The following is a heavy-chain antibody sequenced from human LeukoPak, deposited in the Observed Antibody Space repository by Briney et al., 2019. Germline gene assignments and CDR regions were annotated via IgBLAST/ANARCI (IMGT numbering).Heavy chain of an antibody. V-gene: IGHV1-69*05. CDR1: GGTFSSYA. CDR2: IIPIFGTA. Sequence: SGKVSCQASGGTFSSYAISWGRQAPGQGLEWMGRIIPIFGTANYAQKFQGRVTITTDEITMTGYMELSTLRSDGTGVYYCARDGDYFDSWGQGTLVTVSS. CDR3: ARDGDYFDS. J-gene: IGHJ4*02. D-gene: IGHD3-16*01.